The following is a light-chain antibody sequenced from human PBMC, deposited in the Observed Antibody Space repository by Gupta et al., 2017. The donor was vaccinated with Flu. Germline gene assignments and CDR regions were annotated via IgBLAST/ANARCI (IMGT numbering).Light chain of an antibody. V-gene: IGKV1-39*01. CDR3: QQSYITPRT. CDR2: GRS. CDR1: KSISIY. Sequence: GERVTITCRPSKSISIYLNWYQQKAGKAPKLLIYGRSSLQSGVPSRFSGSGSGTDFTLSISSLQPEEFATYYCQQSYITPRTFGPGTKVEIK. J-gene: IGKJ1*01.